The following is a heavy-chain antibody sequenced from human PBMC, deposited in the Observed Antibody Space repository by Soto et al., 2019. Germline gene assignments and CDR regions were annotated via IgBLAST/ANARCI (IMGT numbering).Heavy chain of an antibody. CDR1: EYTFTTYY. J-gene: IGHJ6*02. Sequence: ASVKVSCKASEYTFTTYYMHWVRQAPGQGLEWMGVINPTGGSTNHALSFQGRVTMTRDTSTSTVYMELSSLRSEDTAVYYCARGQVGYYYYGMDVWGQGTTVTVSS. D-gene: IGHD1-26*01. CDR2: INPTGGST. V-gene: IGHV1-46*01. CDR3: ARGQVGYYYYGMDV.